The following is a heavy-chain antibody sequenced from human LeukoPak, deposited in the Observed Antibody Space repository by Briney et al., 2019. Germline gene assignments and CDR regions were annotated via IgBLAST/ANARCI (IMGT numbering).Heavy chain of an antibody. CDR3: VRDGPSWGLL. Sequence: SETLCLTCTVSGGSIGTYYWSWIRQPAGKGLEWIGRIFTTGGANYNPSLKSRVTMSLDTSKNLFSLKLNSVTAADTAVYYCVRDGPSWGLLWGQGALVTVSS. CDR1: GGSIGTYY. V-gene: IGHV4-4*07. J-gene: IGHJ4*02. CDR2: IFTTGGA. D-gene: IGHD7-27*01.